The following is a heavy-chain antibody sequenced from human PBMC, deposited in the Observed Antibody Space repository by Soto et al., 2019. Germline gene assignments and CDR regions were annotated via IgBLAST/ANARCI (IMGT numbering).Heavy chain of an antibody. CDR3: TTDLSAARLSWFDP. CDR1: GFTFSNAW. D-gene: IGHD6-6*01. J-gene: IGHJ5*02. CDR2: IKSKTDGGTT. Sequence: EVQLVESGGGLVKPGGSLRLSCAASGFTFSNAWLSWVRQAPGKGLEWVGRIKSKTDGGTTDYAAPVKGRFTISRDDSKNTLYLQMNSLKTEDTAVYYCTTDLSAARLSWFDPWGQGTLVTVSS. V-gene: IGHV3-15*01.